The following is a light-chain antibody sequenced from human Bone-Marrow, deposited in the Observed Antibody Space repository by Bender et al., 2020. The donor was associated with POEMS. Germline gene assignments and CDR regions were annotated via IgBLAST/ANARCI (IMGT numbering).Light chain of an antibody. CDR3: CSYSGIFTYV. Sequence: QSALTQPASVSGSPGQSITISCTGSSSDVGDYNYVSWYQQHPGKVPKLIIYEVSTRPSGVSNRFSGSMSANTASLTISGLQAEDEADYYCCSYSGIFTYVFGTGTQVTVL. V-gene: IGLV2-14*01. J-gene: IGLJ1*01. CDR1: SSDVGDYNY. CDR2: EVS.